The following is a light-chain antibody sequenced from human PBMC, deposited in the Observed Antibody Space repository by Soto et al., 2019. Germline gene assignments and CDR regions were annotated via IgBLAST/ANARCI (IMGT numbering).Light chain of an antibody. CDR1: TSNIGDNY. CDR3: GTWDSSLSAVV. CDR2: DND. V-gene: IGLV1-51*01. J-gene: IGLJ2*01. Sequence: QSVLTQPPSVSAAPGQKLTISCAGTTSNIGDNYVSWYQQVPGAAPELLMYDNDKRPSGIPDRFSGSKSGTSATLGITGLQTGDEADYYCGTWDSSLSAVVFGGGTKLTVL.